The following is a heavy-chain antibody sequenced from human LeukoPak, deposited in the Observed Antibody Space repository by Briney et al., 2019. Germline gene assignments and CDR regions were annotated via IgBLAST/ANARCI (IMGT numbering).Heavy chain of an antibody. CDR1: GFTFSSYW. CDR2: INSDGSST. D-gene: IGHD3-22*01. Sequence: GGSLRLSCAASGFTFSSYWMHWGRQAPGKGLVWVSRINSDGSSTSYADSVKGRFTISRDNAKNTLYLQMNSLRAEDTAVYYCARLTYYYDSSGYYLDYWGQGTLVTVSS. V-gene: IGHV3-74*01. J-gene: IGHJ4*02. CDR3: ARLTYYYDSSGYYLDY.